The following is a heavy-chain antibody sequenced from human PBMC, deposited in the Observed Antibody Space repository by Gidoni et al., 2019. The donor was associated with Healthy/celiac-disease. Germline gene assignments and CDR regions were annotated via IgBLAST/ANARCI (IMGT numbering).Heavy chain of an antibody. CDR1: GFTFSYYY. V-gene: IGHV3-11*05. D-gene: IGHD3-10*01. CDR3: AREAMVRGVIDY. J-gene: IGHJ4*02. Sequence: QVQLVESGGGWVKPGGSLRLSCAASGFTFSYYYMSWIRQAPGKGLEWVSYISSSSSYTNYADSVKGRFTISRDNAKNSLYLQMNSLRAEDTAVYYCAREAMVRGVIDYWGQGTLVTVSS. CDR2: ISSSSSYT.